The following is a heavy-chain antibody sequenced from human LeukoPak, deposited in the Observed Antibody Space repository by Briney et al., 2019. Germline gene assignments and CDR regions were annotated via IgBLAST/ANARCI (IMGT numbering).Heavy chain of an antibody. D-gene: IGHD3-10*01. CDR1: GFTFSSYA. Sequence: GGSLRLSCAASGFTFSSYAMTWVRQAPGKGLEWVSAISGSGDSTHYADSVKGRLTISRDNSKNTLHLQMNSLRAEDTAVYYCTREYGSQSYYYDYWGQGTLVTVSS. J-gene: IGHJ4*02. CDR3: TREYGSQSYYYDY. V-gene: IGHV3-23*01. CDR2: ISGSGDST.